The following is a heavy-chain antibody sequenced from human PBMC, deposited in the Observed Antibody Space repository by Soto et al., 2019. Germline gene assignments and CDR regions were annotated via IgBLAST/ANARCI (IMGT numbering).Heavy chain of an antibody. Sequence: GGSLRLSCVASGFTFISSFMGWIRQAPGKGLEWVANINQDGGVTYYVDSVEGRFTISRDNTKDSLYLQMHSLRGEDTAMYYCARYFRGSGRYFFDYWGQGTLVTVS. V-gene: IGHV3-7*03. D-gene: IGHD6-19*01. CDR3: ARYFRGSGRYFFDY. CDR1: GFTFISSF. CDR2: INQDGGVT. J-gene: IGHJ4*02.